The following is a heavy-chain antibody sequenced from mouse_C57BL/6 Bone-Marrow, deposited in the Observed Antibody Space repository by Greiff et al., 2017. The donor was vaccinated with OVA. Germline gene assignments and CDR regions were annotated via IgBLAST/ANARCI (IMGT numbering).Heavy chain of an antibody. Sequence: QVQLQQSGAELARPGASVKLSCKASGYTFTSYGISWVKQRTGQGLEWIGEIYPRSGNTYYNEKLKGKATLTADKSSSTAYMELRSLTSEDSAVYFCARDDYGSGYFDVWGTGTTVTVSS. CDR3: ARDDYGSGYFDV. D-gene: IGHD1-1*01. CDR1: GYTFTSYG. V-gene: IGHV1-81*01. J-gene: IGHJ1*03. CDR2: IYPRSGNT.